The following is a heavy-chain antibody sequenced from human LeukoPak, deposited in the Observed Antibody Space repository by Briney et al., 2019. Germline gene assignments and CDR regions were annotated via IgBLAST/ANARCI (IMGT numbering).Heavy chain of an antibody. CDR1: GGTFSSYA. D-gene: IGHD2-21*02. V-gene: IGHV1-69*01. Sequence: AASVKVSCKASGGTFSSYAISWVRQAPGQGLEWMGGIIPIFGTANYAQKSQGRVTITADESTSTAYMELSSLRSEDTAVYYCARDSCGGDCYVDYWGQGTLVTVSS. J-gene: IGHJ4*02. CDR3: ARDSCGGDCYVDY. CDR2: IIPIFGTA.